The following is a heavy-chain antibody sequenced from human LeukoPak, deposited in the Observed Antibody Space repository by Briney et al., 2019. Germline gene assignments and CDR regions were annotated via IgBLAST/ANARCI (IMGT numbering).Heavy chain of an antibody. CDR1: GGTFSSYA. CDR2: IIPIFGTA. V-gene: IGHV1-69*05. Sequence: SVKVSCKASGGTFSSYAISWVRQAPGQGLEWMGGIIPIFGTANYAQKLQGRVTMTTDTSTSTAYMELRSLRSDDTAVYYCARVSAVAGYYFDYWGQGTLVTVSS. CDR3: ARVSAVAGYYFDY. J-gene: IGHJ4*02. D-gene: IGHD6-19*01.